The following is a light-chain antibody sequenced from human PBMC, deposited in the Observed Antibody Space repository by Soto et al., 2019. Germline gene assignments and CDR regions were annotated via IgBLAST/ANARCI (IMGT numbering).Light chain of an antibody. V-gene: IGKV3-15*01. J-gene: IGKJ4*01. CDR2: GAS. CDR1: QSVSGN. Sequence: EIVMTQSPATLSVSPGERATLSCRTSQSVSGNLAWYQQKPGQAPRLLIYGASTRATGLPARFSGSGSGTEFTLTISSLQSEDFAIYYCQQYNNWPPLTFGGGTKVEIK. CDR3: QQYNNWPPLT.